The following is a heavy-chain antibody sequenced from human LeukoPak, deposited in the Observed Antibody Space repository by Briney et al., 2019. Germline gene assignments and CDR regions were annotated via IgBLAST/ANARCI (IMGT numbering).Heavy chain of an antibody. D-gene: IGHD7-27*01. CDR1: GGSASSGSYY. CDR3: AREWGPYKYYFDY. V-gene: IGHV4-61*01. J-gene: IGHJ4*02. Sequence: SETLSLTCTVSGGSASSGSYYWRWIRQPPGKGLAWIGDIYYSGSTNYNPSLKSRVTISVDTSKNQFSLKLSSVTAADTAVYYCAREWGPYKYYFDYWGQGTLVTVSS. CDR2: IYYSGST.